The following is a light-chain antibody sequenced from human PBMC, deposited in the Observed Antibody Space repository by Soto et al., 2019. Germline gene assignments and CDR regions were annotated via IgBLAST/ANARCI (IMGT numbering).Light chain of an antibody. J-gene: IGKJ4*01. V-gene: IGKV1-39*01. CDR1: QSISSY. Sequence: DIQMTQSPSSLSASVAHRVTITCRASQSISSYLNWYQQKPGKAPKLLIYAASSLQSGVPSRFSGSGSGTDFTLTISSLQPEDFATYFCQQSYSTPLTFGGGTKVDI. CDR2: AAS. CDR3: QQSYSTPLT.